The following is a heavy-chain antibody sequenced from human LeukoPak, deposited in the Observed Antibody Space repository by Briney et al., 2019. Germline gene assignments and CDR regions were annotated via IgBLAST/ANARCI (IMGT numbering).Heavy chain of an antibody. CDR1: GGSFSGYY. CDR2: INHSGST. Sequence: SETLSLTCAVYGGSFSGYYWSWIRQPPGKGLEWIGEINHSGSTNYNPSLESRVTISVDTSKNQFSLKLSSVTAADTGVYYCARGGDYTMSLGQNWFAPWGQGALVTVSS. CDR3: ARGGDYTMSLGQNWFAP. D-gene: IGHD3-16*01. V-gene: IGHV4-34*01. J-gene: IGHJ5*02.